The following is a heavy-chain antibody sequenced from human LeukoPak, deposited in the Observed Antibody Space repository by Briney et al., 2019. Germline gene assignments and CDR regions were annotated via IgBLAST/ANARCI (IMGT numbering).Heavy chain of an antibody. Sequence: PGGSLRLSCAASGFTVSSNYMSWVRQAPGKGLDWVSSISGSGAGTYYADSVKGRFTISRDNSKNTLYLQMNSLIAEDTAVYYCAKSIAVAFYSWGQGTLVTVSS. D-gene: IGHD6-19*01. CDR1: GFTVSSNY. CDR2: ISGSGAGT. CDR3: AKSIAVAFYS. V-gene: IGHV3-23*01. J-gene: IGHJ4*02.